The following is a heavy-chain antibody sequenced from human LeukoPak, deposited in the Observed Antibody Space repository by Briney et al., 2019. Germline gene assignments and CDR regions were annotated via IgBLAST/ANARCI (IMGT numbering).Heavy chain of an antibody. Sequence: GGSLRLSCAASGFIFSHYAMSWVRHAPGKGLEWVSAIGGDGGSTYSADSVKGRFTISRDDSKNTLYLQMNSLTAEDTAVYYCAKGSAVGRPYYFDSWGQGTLVTVSS. CDR1: GFIFSHYA. CDR2: IGGDGGST. V-gene: IGHV3-23*01. D-gene: IGHD6-6*01. CDR3: AKGSAVGRPYYFDS. J-gene: IGHJ4*02.